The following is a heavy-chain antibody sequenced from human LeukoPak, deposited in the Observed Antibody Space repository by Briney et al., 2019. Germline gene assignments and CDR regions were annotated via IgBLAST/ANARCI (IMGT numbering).Heavy chain of an antibody. CDR3: ARGDTGMFMCY. CDR2: IYPGDSDT. Sequence: GDSLKISCEGSGYSFTSHWVGWVRQMPGKGLEWVGLIYPGDSDTRYSPSFQGQVTMSTDKSINTVYLQWNSLKASDTAMYYCARGDTGMFMCYWGRGTLVTVSS. V-gene: IGHV5-51*01. CDR1: GYSFTSHW. J-gene: IGHJ4*02. D-gene: IGHD5-18*01.